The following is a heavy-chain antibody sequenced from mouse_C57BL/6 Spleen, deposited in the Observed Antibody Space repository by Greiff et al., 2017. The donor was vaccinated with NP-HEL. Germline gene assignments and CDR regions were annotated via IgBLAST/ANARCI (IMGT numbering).Heavy chain of an antibody. Sequence: VKLQQPGAELVKPGASVKVSCKASGYTFTSYWMHWVKQRPGQGLEWIGRIHPSDSDTNYNQKFKGKATLTVDKSSSTAYMQLSSLTFEDSACYYCAMEYYYGSSYWYFDVWGTGTTVTVSS. V-gene: IGHV1-74*01. CDR3: AMEYYYGSSYWYFDV. J-gene: IGHJ1*03. D-gene: IGHD1-1*01. CDR1: GYTFTSYW. CDR2: IHPSDSDT.